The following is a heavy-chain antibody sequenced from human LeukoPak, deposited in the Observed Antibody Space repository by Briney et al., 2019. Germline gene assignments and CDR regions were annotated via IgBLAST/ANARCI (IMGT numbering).Heavy chain of an antibody. V-gene: IGHV3-74*01. Sequence: GGSLRLSCAASGFTFSSYWMHWVRQDPGKGLVWVSRINSDGSTTNYADSVKGRFTISRDNAENTLYLQMNSLRVEDTAVYYCARRLSATRWFDPWGQGTLVTVSS. D-gene: IGHD2-15*01. CDR2: INSDGSTT. CDR3: ARRLSATRWFDP. CDR1: GFTFSSYW. J-gene: IGHJ5*02.